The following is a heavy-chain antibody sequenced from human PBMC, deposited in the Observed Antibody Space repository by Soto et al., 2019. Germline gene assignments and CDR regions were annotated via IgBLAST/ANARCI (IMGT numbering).Heavy chain of an antibody. J-gene: IGHJ6*02. CDR2: INDGNGNT. Sequence: DSVQADCRAPGYTLTSYAMLWVRKAPRKRLEWMGQINDGNGNTKSSQKFQGICTITRDTSASTAYMELSSLSAEDSAVYNCARPSIVVVPAAISVMDVWRQGTTVTVSS. V-gene: IGHV1-3*01. CDR3: ARPSIVVVPAAISVMDV. D-gene: IGHD2-2*02. CDR1: GYTLTSYA.